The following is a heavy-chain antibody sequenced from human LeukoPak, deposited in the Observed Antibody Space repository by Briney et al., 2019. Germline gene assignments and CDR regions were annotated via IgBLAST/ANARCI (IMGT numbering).Heavy chain of an antibody. CDR3: ARAALHYDSSGPFDY. D-gene: IGHD3-22*01. Sequence: PSETLSLTCTVSGGSISSYYWSWIRQPPGKGLEWIGYIYYSGSTNYNPSLKSRVTISVDTSKNQFSLKLSSVTAADTAVYYCARAALHYDSSGPFDYWGQGTLVTVSS. CDR2: IYYSGST. J-gene: IGHJ4*02. V-gene: IGHV4-59*01. CDR1: GGSISSYY.